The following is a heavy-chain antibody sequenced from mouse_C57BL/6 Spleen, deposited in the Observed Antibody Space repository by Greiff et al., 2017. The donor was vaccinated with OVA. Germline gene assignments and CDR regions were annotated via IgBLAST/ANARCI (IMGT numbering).Heavy chain of an antibody. CDR1: GYTFTSYW. Sequence: QVQLQQSGTELVKPGASVKLSCKASGYTFTSYWMHWVKQRPGQGLEWIGNINPSNGGTNYNEKFKSKATLTVDKSSSTAYMQLSSLTSEDSAVYYCARGGGYYYGTRGGYYFDYWGQGTTITVSS. CDR3: ARGGGYYYGTRGGYYFDY. D-gene: IGHD1-1*01. CDR2: INPSNGGT. J-gene: IGHJ2*01. V-gene: IGHV1-53*01.